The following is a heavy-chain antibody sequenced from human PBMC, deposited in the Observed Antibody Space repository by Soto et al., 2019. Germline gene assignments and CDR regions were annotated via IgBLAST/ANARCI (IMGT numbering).Heavy chain of an antibody. CDR2: IYDSGST. CDR1: GESIGRGGYS. J-gene: IGHJ6*01. V-gene: IGHV4-30-2*01. CDR3: VRGSSCDYDYGM. Sequence: ASRNLDLTCAVYGESIGRGGYSWTGIRQPPGKALEWIGNIYDSGSTSYNPSLKSRVTISVDRSKNQFSLKLTSVTAEDTAVYLCVRGSSCDYDYGM. D-gene: IGHD6-13*01.